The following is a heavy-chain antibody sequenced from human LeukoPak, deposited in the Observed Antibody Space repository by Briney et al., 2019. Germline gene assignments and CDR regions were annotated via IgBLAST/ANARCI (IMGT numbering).Heavy chain of an antibody. Sequence: GGSLRLSCAASGFTFSSYEINWVRQAPGKGLEWISYISGSADTAYYADSVKGRFTMSRDNARNSLYLQMNSLGAEDTAVYCTRVGQSYNSSGQALDHWGQGTLVTVSS. CDR3: TRVGQSYNSSGQALDH. V-gene: IGHV3-48*03. J-gene: IGHJ4*02. CDR2: ISGSADTA. CDR1: GFTFSSYE. D-gene: IGHD3-22*01.